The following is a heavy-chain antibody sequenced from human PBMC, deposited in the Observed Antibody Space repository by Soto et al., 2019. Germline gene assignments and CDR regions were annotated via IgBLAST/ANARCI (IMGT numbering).Heavy chain of an antibody. Sequence: QVQVMQSGAQLTQPGASVKVSCETSGYPLPTYGLSWVRQAPGQGLEWMGWIVGDSGNTGYAQKFQGRRTMYRDTSTSTGYMELRRLTSDDSALYYCATVSGYGSGSRRFYFWGQRTLVSVSS. CDR2: IVGDSGNT. V-gene: IGHV1-18*01. J-gene: IGHJ4*02. D-gene: IGHD3-10*01. CDR3: ATVSGYGSGSRRFYF. CDR1: GYPLPTYG.